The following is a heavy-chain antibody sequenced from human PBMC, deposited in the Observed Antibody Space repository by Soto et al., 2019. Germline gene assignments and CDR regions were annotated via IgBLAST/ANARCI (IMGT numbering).Heavy chain of an antibody. V-gene: IGHV4-34*01. Sequence: SSGTLSLTCTLSGCSLLSYYWSLVRRPPGEGLEWIGEINHSGSTNYNPSLKSRVTISVDTSKNQFSLKLSSVTAADTAVYYCARGLSITIFPGNYYGMDVWGQGTTVTVSS. D-gene: IGHD3-3*01. CDR1: GCSLLSYY. J-gene: IGHJ6*02. CDR2: INHSGST. CDR3: ARGLSITIFPGNYYGMDV.